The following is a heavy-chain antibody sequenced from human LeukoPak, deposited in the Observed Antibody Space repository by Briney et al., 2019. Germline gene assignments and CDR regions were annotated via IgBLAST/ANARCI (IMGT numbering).Heavy chain of an antibody. CDR3: ARVPTAVRYFDWLTPYYFDY. CDR2: ISGSGGST. D-gene: IGHD3-9*01. CDR1: GFTFSSYA. V-gene: IGHV3-23*01. J-gene: IGHJ4*02. Sequence: GGSLRLSCAASGFTFSSYAMSWVRQAPGKGLEWVSAISGSGGSTYYAGSVKGRFTISRDNSKNTLYLQMNSLRAEDTAVYYCARVPTAVRYFDWLTPYYFDYWGQGTLVTVSS.